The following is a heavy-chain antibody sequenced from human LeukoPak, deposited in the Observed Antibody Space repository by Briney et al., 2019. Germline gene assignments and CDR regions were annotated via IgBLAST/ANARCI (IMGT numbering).Heavy chain of an antibody. D-gene: IGHD3-10*01. J-gene: IGHJ4*02. CDR3: AKVAKYYYGSETYYFFEH. CDR2: IKQDGTEK. Sequence: GGSLRLSCAASGVTFTTYWRSWVRQAPGNGLEWVANIKQDGTEKYYVDSVRGRFTISRDNAKNSLYLLMNSLRVEDTAVYYCAKVAKYYYGSETYYFFEHWGQGTPVTASS. V-gene: IGHV3-7*01. CDR1: GVTFTTYW.